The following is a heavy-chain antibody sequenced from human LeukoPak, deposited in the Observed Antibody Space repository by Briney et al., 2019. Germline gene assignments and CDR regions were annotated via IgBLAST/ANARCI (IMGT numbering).Heavy chain of an antibody. J-gene: IGHJ1*01. V-gene: IGHV3-21*01. CDR3: AGDKVYCQH. CDR2: ISGSGGST. CDR1: GFTFSSYS. Sequence: PGGSLRLSCAASGFTFSSYSMNWVRQAPGKGLEWVSAISGSGGSTYYADSVKGRFTISRDNAKNSLYLQMNSLRAEDTAVYYCAGDKVYCQHWGQGTLVTVSS.